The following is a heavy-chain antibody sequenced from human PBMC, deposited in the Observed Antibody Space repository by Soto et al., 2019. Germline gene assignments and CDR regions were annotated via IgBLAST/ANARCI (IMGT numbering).Heavy chain of an antibody. V-gene: IGHV4-31*03. D-gene: IGHD4-4*01. CDR1: GGSISSGGYY. Sequence: KTSETLSLTCTVSGGSISSGGYYWSWIRQHPGKGLEWIGYIYYSGSTYYNPSLKSRVTISVDTSKNQFSLKLSSVTAADTAVYYCARAPRGSYSNHYYYYGMDVWGQGTTVTVSS. CDR2: IYYSGST. J-gene: IGHJ6*02. CDR3: ARAPRGSYSNHYYYYGMDV.